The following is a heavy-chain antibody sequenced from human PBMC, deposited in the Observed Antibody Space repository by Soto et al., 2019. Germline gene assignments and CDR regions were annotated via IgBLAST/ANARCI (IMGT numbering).Heavy chain of an antibody. V-gene: IGHV3-33*01. Sequence: QVQLVESGGGVVQPGRSLRLSCAASGFTFSSYGMHWVRQAPGKGLEWVAVIWYDGSNKYYADAVNVRFTISRDNSKNTLYLQMNRLRAEDKAVYYCARGVRSYYYGMAVWGQGTTVTVSS. CDR1: GFTFSSYG. CDR2: IWYDGSNK. CDR3: ARGVRSYYYGMAV. J-gene: IGHJ6*02. D-gene: IGHD3-16*01.